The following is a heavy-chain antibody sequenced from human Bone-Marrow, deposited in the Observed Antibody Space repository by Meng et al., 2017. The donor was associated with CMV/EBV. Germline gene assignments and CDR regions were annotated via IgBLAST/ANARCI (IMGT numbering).Heavy chain of an antibody. CDR2: ISGSGGST. D-gene: IGHD3-3*01. CDR3: AKDLTKGVSVP. V-gene: IGHV3-23*01. J-gene: IGHJ5*02. CDR1: GFTFSSYA. Sequence: ETLSLTCAASGFTFSSYAMSWVRQAPGKGLEWVSAISGSGGSTYYADSVKGRFTISRDNSKNTLYLQMNSLRAEDTAVYYCAKDLTKGVSVPWGQGTLVTGSS.